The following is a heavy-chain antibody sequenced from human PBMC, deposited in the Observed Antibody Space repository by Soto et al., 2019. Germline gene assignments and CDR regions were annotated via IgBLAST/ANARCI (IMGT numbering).Heavy chain of an antibody. CDR1: GYTFTGYY. V-gene: IGHV1-2*02. Sequence: QVQLVQSGAEVKKPGASVKVSCKASGYTFTGYYMHWVRQAPGQGLEWMGWINPNSGGTNYAQKFQGRVTMTRDTSISTAYMELSRLRSDDTAVYYCARVSRAAAATSPALSWGQGTLVTVSS. CDR3: ARVSRAAAATSPALS. J-gene: IGHJ5*02. CDR2: INPNSGGT. D-gene: IGHD6-25*01.